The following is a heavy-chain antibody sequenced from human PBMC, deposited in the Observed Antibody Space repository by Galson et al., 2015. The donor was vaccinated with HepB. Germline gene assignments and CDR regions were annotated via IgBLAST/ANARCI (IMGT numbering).Heavy chain of an antibody. V-gene: IGHV3-53*01. CDR1: GFTVSSNY. J-gene: IGHJ4*02. CDR2: IYSGGST. CDR3: ARDLRTQQLVDY. Sequence: SLRLSCAASGFTVSSNYMSWVRQAQGKGLEWVSVIYSGGSTYYADSVKGRFTISRDNSKNTLYLQMNSLRAEDTAVYYCARDLRTQQLVDYWGQGTLVTVSS. D-gene: IGHD6-13*01.